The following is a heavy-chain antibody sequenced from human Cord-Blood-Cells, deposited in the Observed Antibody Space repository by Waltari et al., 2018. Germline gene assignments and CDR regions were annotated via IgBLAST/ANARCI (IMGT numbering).Heavy chain of an antibody. J-gene: IGHJ4*02. CDR3: ARDYSNYYFDY. Sequence: EVQLVASVGGLVQPGGSLRLSCAAPGFTFTSYWISWVRQAPGKGLEWVANIKQDGSEKYYGDSVKGRFTISRDNAKNSLYLQMNSLRAEDTAVYYCARDYSNYYFDYWGQGTLVTVSS. CDR2: IKQDGSEK. D-gene: IGHD4-4*01. V-gene: IGHV3-7*01. CDR1: GFTFTSYW.